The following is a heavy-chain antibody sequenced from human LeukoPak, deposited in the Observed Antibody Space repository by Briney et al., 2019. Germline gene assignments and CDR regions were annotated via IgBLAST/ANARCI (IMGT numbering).Heavy chain of an antibody. CDR2: IYYSGST. CDR3: TREQAGTSDY. Sequence: SETLSLTCTVSGGSISSYYWSWIRQPPGKGLEWIGYIYYSGSTYYNPSLKSRVTISVDTSKNQFSLKLSSVTAADTAVYYCTREQAGTSDYWGQGTLVTVSS. D-gene: IGHD6-13*01. CDR1: GGSISSYY. V-gene: IGHV4-59*12. J-gene: IGHJ4*02.